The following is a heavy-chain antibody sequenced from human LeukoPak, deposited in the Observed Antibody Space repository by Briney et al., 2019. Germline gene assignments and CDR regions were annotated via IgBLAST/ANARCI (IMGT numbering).Heavy chain of an antibody. CDR2: ISSGGTTI. V-gene: IGHV3-48*03. D-gene: IGHD3-10*01. Sequence: PGGSLRLSCAASGFTFSSYEMNWVRQAPGKGLEWVSYISSGGTTIYYADSVKGRFTISRDNAKNSLYLQMNSLRAEDTAVYYCAKDIGGWFGELYGGDYWGQGMLVTVSS. J-gene: IGHJ4*02. CDR1: GFTFSSYE. CDR3: AKDIGGWFGELYGGDY.